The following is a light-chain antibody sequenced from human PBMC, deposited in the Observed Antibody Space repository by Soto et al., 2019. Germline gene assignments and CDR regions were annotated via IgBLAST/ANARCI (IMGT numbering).Light chain of an antibody. CDR3: QQYNNWPRT. J-gene: IGKJ1*01. CDR2: GAF. Sequence: EILMTQSPPTLSVSPGEGATLSCRASQSVGSNLAWYQQKPGQAPRLLIYGAFTRATGIPDRFSGSGSGTEFTLTISSLQSEDFAVYYCQQYNNWPRTFGQGTKVDI. V-gene: IGKV3-15*01. CDR1: QSVGSN.